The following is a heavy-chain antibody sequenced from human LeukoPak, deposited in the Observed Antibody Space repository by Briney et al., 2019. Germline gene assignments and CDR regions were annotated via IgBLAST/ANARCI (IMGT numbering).Heavy chain of an antibody. CDR1: HYSISSNYY. CDR3: ARSSGYMSY. D-gene: IGHD3-22*01. CDR2: IYHSGST. J-gene: IGHJ4*02. Sequence: SETLSLTCTVSHYSISSNYYWGWIRQPPGKGLEWIGSIYHSGSTYYNPSLKSRVTISVDTSKNQFSLKLTSVTAADTAVYYCARSSGYMSYWGQGTLVTVSA. V-gene: IGHV4-38-2*02.